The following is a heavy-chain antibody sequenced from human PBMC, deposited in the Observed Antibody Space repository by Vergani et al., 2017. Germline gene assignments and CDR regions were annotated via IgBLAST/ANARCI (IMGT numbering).Heavy chain of an antibody. Sequence: QVQLVQSGAEVKKPGASVKVSCKASGHTFTSYGISWVRQAPGQGLEWMGWISAYNGNTNYAQKLQGRVTMTTDTSTGTAYMELRSLRSDDTAVYYCATQYSYGALHEGTFDYWGQGTLVTVSS. CDR2: ISAYNGNT. CDR3: ATQYSYGALHEGTFDY. J-gene: IGHJ4*02. V-gene: IGHV1-18*01. D-gene: IGHD5-18*01. CDR1: GHTFTSYG.